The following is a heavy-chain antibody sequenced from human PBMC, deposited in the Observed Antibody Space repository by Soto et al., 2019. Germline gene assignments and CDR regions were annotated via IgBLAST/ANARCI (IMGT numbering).Heavy chain of an antibody. Sequence: EVQLVESGGGLVRPGGSLRLSCAASGFTFSYYWMHWVRHAPGKGLVWVSRIHSDGSSTTYADFVKGRFIISRDNARNTVDLQMNSVRVEDTAVYYCARGDRGAFDLWGPGTVVTVAS. D-gene: IGHD1-26*01. CDR1: GFTFSYYW. CDR2: IHSDGSST. CDR3: ARGDRGAFDL. J-gene: IGHJ3*01. V-gene: IGHV3-74*01.